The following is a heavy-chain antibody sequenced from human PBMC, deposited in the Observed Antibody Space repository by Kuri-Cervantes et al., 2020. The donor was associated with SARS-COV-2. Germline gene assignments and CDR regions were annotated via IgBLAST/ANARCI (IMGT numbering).Heavy chain of an antibody. Sequence: GGSLRLSCAASGFTVSSNYMSWVRQAPGKGLEWVSVIYSGGSTYYADSVKGRFTISRDNSMNTLYLQMNSLKTEDTAVYYCTTLIDYWGQGALVTVSS. J-gene: IGHJ4*02. CDR3: TTLIDY. CDR2: IYSGGST. CDR1: GFTVSSNY. V-gene: IGHV3-53*01.